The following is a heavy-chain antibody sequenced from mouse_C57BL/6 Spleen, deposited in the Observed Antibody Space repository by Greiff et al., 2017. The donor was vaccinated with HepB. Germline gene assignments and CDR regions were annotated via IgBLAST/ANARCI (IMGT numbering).Heavy chain of an antibody. D-gene: IGHD1-1*01. Sequence: VQLQQPGAELVKPGASVKLSCKASGYTFTSYWMHWVKQRPGQGLEWIGMIHPNSGSTNYNEKFKSKATLTVDKSSSTAYMQLSSLTSEDSAVYYCARDYYGSRVYWYFDVWGTGTTVTVSS. CDR1: GYTFTSYW. CDR3: ARDYYGSRVYWYFDV. V-gene: IGHV1-64*01. CDR2: IHPNSGST. J-gene: IGHJ1*03.